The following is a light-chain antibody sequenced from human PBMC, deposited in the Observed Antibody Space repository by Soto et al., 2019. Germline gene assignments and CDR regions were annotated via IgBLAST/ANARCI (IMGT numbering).Light chain of an antibody. CDR3: QQYNYWPET. Sequence: EVVMTQSPATLSVSPGERATISCRASHSVSNNLAWYQHKPGQAPRLLIYGASTRATGIPARFSGSGSGTEFTLTISSLQSEGFAIFYCQQYNYWPETFGPGTKVDIK. CDR1: HSVSNN. J-gene: IGKJ3*01. V-gene: IGKV3-15*01. CDR2: GAS.